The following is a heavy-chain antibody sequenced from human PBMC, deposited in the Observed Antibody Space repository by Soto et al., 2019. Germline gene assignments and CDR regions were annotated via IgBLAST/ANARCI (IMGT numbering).Heavy chain of an antibody. J-gene: IGHJ4*02. V-gene: IGHV3-23*01. CDR3: AKARILPGYYPPRDLDY. CDR2: IGGNGAAT. D-gene: IGHD3-9*01. CDR1: GFTFSTYA. Sequence: GGSLRLSCAASGFTFSTYAMAWVRQAPGKGVEWVSTIGGNGAATYYADSVKGRFTISRDNSNNRLYLQMNTLRAEDTAVYYCAKARILPGYYPPRDLDYWGQGTLVTVSS.